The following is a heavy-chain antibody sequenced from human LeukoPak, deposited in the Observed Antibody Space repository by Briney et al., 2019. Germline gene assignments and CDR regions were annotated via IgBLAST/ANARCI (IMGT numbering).Heavy chain of an antibody. Sequence: GGSLRLSCAASRFTFSSHWMYWVRQAPGKGLVWVSDINTEGSNTRYADSVKGRFTISRDNAKNTLYLQMNSLSVEDTAVYYCARGGTTGYSNSPFDYWGQGTLVTVSP. D-gene: IGHD4-11*01. CDR1: RFTFSSHW. CDR2: INTEGSNT. CDR3: ARGGTTGYSNSPFDY. J-gene: IGHJ4*02. V-gene: IGHV3-74*01.